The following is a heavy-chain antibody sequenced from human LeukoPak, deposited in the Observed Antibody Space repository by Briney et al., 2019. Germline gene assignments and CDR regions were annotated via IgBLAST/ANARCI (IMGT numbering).Heavy chain of an antibody. V-gene: IGHV4-38-2*02. CDR1: GYSISSGYY. CDR3: ARGLWFGDENPPYFDY. Sequence: PSETLSLTCTVSGYSISSGYYWGWIRQPPGKGLEWIGSIHYSARIYYNPSLKSRVTISVDTSRNQFSLKLSSVTAADTAVYYCARGLWFGDENPPYFDYWGQGILVTVSS. CDR2: IHYSARI. J-gene: IGHJ4*02. D-gene: IGHD3-10*01.